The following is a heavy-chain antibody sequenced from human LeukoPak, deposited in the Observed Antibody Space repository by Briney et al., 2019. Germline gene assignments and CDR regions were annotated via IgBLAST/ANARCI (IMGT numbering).Heavy chain of an antibody. V-gene: IGHV3-53*01. J-gene: IGHJ4*02. Sequence: PGASLRLSCAASGFTVSSNYMSWVRQAPGKGLEWISVIYSGGSTDYADSVKGRFTISRDNSKNTLYLQMNSLRAEDTAVYYCARGGSGSYYNLDYWGQGTLVTVSS. CDR3: ARGGSGSYYNLDY. CDR1: GFTVSSNY. CDR2: IYSGGST. D-gene: IGHD3-10*01.